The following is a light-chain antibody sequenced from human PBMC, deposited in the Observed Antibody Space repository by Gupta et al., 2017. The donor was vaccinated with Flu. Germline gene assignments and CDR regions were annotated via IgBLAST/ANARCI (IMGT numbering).Light chain of an antibody. V-gene: IGLV2-8*01. Sequence: QSALNQPPSESGSPGQSVTLSCTGTSSDIGGSDYVSWYQQHPGKAPKLIIYEVTKRSSGVPDRFSGSKSANTASLIVSGLQPEDEADYYCSSYGGNNNVVFGGGTKVTVL. CDR2: EVT. CDR3: SSYGGNNNVV. J-gene: IGLJ2*01. CDR1: SSDIGGSDY.